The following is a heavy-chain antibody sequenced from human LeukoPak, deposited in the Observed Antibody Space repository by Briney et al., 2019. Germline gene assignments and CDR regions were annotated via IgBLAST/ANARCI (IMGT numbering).Heavy chain of an antibody. V-gene: IGHV3-23*01. CDR2: ISGSGGST. J-gene: IGHJ3*02. D-gene: IGHD3-10*01. CDR1: GFTFSSYA. Sequence: GSLRLSCAASGFTFSSYAMSWVRQAPGKGLEWVSAISGSGGSTYYADSVKGRFTISRDNSKNTLYLQMNSLRAEDTAVYYCAKDELAVLLWFGELYAFDIWGQGTMVTVSS. CDR3: AKDELAVLLWFGELYAFDI.